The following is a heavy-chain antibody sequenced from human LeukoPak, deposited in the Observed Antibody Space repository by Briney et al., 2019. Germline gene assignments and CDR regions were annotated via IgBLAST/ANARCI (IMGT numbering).Heavy chain of an antibody. CDR1: GGTFSSYA. Sequence: SVKVPCKASGGTFSSYAISWVRQAPGQGLEWMGGIIPIFGTANYAQKFQGRVTITADESTSTAYMELSSLRSEDTAVYYCARDRWDYCSSTSCYGGSLDYWGQGTLVTVSS. V-gene: IGHV1-69*13. D-gene: IGHD2-2*01. J-gene: IGHJ4*02. CDR3: ARDRWDYCSSTSCYGGSLDY. CDR2: IIPIFGTA.